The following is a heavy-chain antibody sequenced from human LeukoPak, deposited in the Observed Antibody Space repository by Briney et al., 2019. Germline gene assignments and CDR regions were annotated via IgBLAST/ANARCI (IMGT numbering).Heavy chain of an antibody. CDR3: ALGYCSGGSCYYYYYGMDV. J-gene: IGHJ6*02. V-gene: IGHV3-48*01. D-gene: IGHD2-15*01. Sequence: GGSLRLSCAASGSTFSSYSMNWVRQAPGKGLEWVSYISSSSSTMYYADSVKGRFTISRDNAKNSLYLQMNSLRAEDTAVYYCALGYCSGGSCYYYYYGMDVWGQGTTVTVSS. CDR2: ISSSSSTM. CDR1: GSTFSSYS.